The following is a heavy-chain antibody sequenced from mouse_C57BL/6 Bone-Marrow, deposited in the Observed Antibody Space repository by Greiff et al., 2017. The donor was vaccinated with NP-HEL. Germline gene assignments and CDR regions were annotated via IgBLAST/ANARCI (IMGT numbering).Heavy chain of an antibody. D-gene: IGHD2-5*01. Sequence: EVQVEESGGGLVQPGGSMKLSCAASGFTFSDSCMDWVRQSPEKGLEWVAEIRNKANNPSTYYDVSVKGRFTTSRDDSKSSVYLQMHSLRAEDSGIYYCTRVCSNYLYYAMDYWGQGTSVTVSS. CDR1: GFTFSDSC. CDR3: TRVCSNYLYYAMDY. CDR2: IRNKANNPST. V-gene: IGHV6-6*01. J-gene: IGHJ4*01.